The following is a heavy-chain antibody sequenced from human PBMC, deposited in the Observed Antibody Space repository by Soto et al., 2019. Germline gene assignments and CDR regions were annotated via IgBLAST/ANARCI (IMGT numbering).Heavy chain of an antibody. V-gene: IGHV1-18*01. CDR2: ISGYNGNT. Sequence: ASVKVSCKASGYTFTNYGVSWVLQAPGQGLEWMGWISGYNGNTNHAQKLQGRVTMTTDTSTSTAYMELRSLRSDDTAVYYCARDFPMVRGGHSWFDPWGQGTLVTVSS. CDR1: GYTFTNYG. D-gene: IGHD3-10*01. J-gene: IGHJ5*02. CDR3: ARDFPMVRGGHSWFDP.